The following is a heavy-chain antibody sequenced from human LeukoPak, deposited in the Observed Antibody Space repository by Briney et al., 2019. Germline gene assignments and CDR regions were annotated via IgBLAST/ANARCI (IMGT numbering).Heavy chain of an antibody. CDR1: GFTVNSND. J-gene: IGHJ4*02. Sequence: AGGSLRLSCTVSGFTVNSNDMNWVRQAPGKGLEWVSLIYISGVTKYADSVQGRFTISRDNSKNTLYLQMNSLRAEDTAVYYCAQRSPSYWGQGTLVTVPS. D-gene: IGHD3-10*01. CDR2: IYISGVT. CDR3: AQRSPSY. V-gene: IGHV3-66*01.